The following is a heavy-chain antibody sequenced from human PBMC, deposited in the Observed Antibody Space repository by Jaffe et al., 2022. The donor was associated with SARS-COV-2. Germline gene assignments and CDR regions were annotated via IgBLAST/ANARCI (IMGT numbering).Heavy chain of an antibody. D-gene: IGHD3-10*01. J-gene: IGHJ4*02. Sequence: QVQLVQSGAEVKKPGASVKVSCKASGYTFTNYAMHWVRQAPGQRLEWMGWINAGNGKTKYSQKFQGRVTITRETSASTAYMELSSLRSEDTAVYYCARVHGASGNYYESGSYYQGSDYWGQGTLVTVSS. CDR2: INAGNGKT. CDR3: ARVHGASGNYYESGSYYQGSDY. CDR1: GYTFTNYA. V-gene: IGHV1-3*01.